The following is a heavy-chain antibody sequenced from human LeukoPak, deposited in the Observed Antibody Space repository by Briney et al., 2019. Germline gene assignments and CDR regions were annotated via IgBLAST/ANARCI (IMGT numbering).Heavy chain of an antibody. CDR1: GGSISSYY. J-gene: IGHJ4*02. V-gene: IGHV4-59*01. CDR3: TREGGPYRPLDY. CDR2: IYYTGST. Sequence: PSETLSPTCTVSGGSISSYYWSWIRQPPGKGLEWIGYIYYTGSTNYNPSLKSRVTISVDTSKNQFSLELSSVTAADTAVYYCTREGGPYRPLDYSGQGTLVTVAS.